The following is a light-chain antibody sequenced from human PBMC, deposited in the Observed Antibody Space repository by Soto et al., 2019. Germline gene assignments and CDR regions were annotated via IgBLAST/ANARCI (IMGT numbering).Light chain of an antibody. CDR2: SDN. CDR3: ATWDDSLNAWV. J-gene: IGLJ3*02. CDR1: NSNIGSYT. Sequence: QPVLTQPPSASGTPGQRVTISCSGRNSNIGSYTVNWYLHLPGTAPKLLIYSDNQRPSGVPDRFSCSESGTSGSLAISGLQAEDEADYYWATWDDSLNAWVFGGVTKLTVL. V-gene: IGLV1-44*01.